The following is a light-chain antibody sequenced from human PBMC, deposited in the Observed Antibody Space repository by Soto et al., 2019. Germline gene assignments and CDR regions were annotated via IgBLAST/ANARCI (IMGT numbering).Light chain of an antibody. CDR1: SSDVGSYNR. CDR3: SSYTSSSTLV. V-gene: IGLV2-18*02. J-gene: IGLJ2*01. Sequence: QSALTQPPSVSGSPGQSVTISCTGTSSDVGSYNRVSWYQQPPGTAPKLMIHEVSNRPSGVPDRFSGSKSGNTASLTISGRQAEYEADDYCSSYTSSSTLVFGGGTKLTVL. CDR2: EVS.